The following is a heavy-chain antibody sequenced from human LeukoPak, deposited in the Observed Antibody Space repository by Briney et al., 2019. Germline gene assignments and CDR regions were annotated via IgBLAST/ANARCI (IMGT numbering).Heavy chain of an antibody. CDR3: ARDRTIQWLVPYYFDY. J-gene: IGHJ4*02. Sequence: SETLSLTCTVSGYSISSGYYWGWIRQPPGKGLEWIGSIYHSGSTYYNPSLKSRVTISVDTSKNQFSLKLSSVTAADTAVYYCARDRTIQWLVPYYFDYWGQGTLVTVSS. D-gene: IGHD6-19*01. CDR2: IYHSGST. V-gene: IGHV4-38-2*02. CDR1: GYSISSGYY.